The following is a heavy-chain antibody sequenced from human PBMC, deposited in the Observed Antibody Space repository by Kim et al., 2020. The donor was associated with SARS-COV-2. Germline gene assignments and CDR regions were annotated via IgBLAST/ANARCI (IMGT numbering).Heavy chain of an antibody. V-gene: IGHV3-23*01. CDR2: ITSGAPTT. Sequence: GGSLRLSCVVSGFSFSTYAMNWVRQAPGKGLEWVSAITSGAPTTYYADSVKGRFAISRDNSKNTLYLQMNSLRAEDTAVYYCAKGQLGMGFDYWGQGTLVTVSS. CDR1: GFSFSTYA. CDR3: AKGQLGMGFDY. D-gene: IGHD7-27*01. J-gene: IGHJ4*02.